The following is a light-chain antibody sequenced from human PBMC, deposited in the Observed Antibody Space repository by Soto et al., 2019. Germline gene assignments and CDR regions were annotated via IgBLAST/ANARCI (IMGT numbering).Light chain of an antibody. Sequence: EIVLTQSPGTLSLSPGEIATLSCRSSQSVSSSDVPWYQQKPGQAPSLLIYGASIMATGIPDRFSGSGSGTQFTLTISRLEPEDFAVYYCQQYGSSSTWTFGQGTKAEIK. J-gene: IGKJ1*01. CDR2: GAS. V-gene: IGKV3-20*01. CDR1: QSVSSSD. CDR3: QQYGSSSTWT.